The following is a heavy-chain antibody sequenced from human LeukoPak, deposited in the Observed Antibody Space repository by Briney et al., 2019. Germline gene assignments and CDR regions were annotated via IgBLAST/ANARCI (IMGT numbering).Heavy chain of an antibody. CDR2: ISSSSSYI. J-gene: IGHJ5*02. CDR3: ARDYTVPRAAVVTES. CDR1: GFTFSSYS. D-gene: IGHD6-13*01. Sequence: GGSLRLSCAASGFTFSSYSMNWVRQAPGKGLEWVSSISSSSSYIYYADSVKGRFTISRDNAKNSLYLRMNSLRAEDTAVYYCARDYTVPRAAVVTESWGQGTLVTVSS. V-gene: IGHV3-21*04.